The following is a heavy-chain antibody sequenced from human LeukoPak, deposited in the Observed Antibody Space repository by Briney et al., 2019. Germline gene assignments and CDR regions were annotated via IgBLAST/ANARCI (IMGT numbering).Heavy chain of an antibody. CDR3: ARVTYDIFSPGNNWVHP. Sequence: KTSETLSLTCTVSGGSISSYYWSWIRQPPGKGLEWIGYIYYSGSTNYNPSLKSRVTISVDTSKNQFSLKLSSVTAADTAVYYCARVTYDIFSPGNNWVHPWGQGTLVTVSS. CDR1: GGSISSYY. J-gene: IGHJ5*02. CDR2: IYYSGST. V-gene: IGHV4-59*01. D-gene: IGHD3-9*01.